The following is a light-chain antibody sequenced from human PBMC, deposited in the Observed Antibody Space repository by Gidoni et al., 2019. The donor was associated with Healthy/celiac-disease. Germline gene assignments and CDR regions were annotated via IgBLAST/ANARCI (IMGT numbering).Light chain of an antibody. Sequence: DIVMTQSPDSLAVSLGERATINCKSSQSVLYSSNNKNYLAWYQQKPGQPPKLLIYWASTRESGVPDRFSGSWSWTDFTLTISSLQAEDVAVYYCQQYYSTPPTFXQXTKVEIK. V-gene: IGKV4-1*01. CDR1: QSVLYSSNNKNY. CDR2: WAS. J-gene: IGKJ1*01. CDR3: QQYYSTPPT.